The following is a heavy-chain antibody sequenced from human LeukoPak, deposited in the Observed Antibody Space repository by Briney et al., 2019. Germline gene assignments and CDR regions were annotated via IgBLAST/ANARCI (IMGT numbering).Heavy chain of an antibody. Sequence: PGGSLRLSCAASGFTFSSYAMSWVRQAPGKGLEWVSAISGSGGSTYYADSVRGRFTISRDNSKNTLYLQMNSLRAEDTAVYYCAKDPDFIVVVPAGDYWGQGTPVTVSS. CDR2: ISGSGGST. CDR3: AKDPDFIVVVPAGDY. V-gene: IGHV3-23*01. CDR1: GFTFSSYA. J-gene: IGHJ4*02. D-gene: IGHD2-2*01.